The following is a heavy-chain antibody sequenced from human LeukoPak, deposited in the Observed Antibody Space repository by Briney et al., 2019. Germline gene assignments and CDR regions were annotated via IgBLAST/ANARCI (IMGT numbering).Heavy chain of an antibody. V-gene: IGHV3-30*02. CDR3: AKDMAATLDY. D-gene: IGHD6-25*01. J-gene: IGHJ4*02. Sequence: GGSLRLSCAASGFTFSSYGMHWVRQAPGKGLEWVAFIRYDGSNKYYADSVKGRFTISRDNSKNTLYLQMNSLRAEGTAVYYCAKDMAATLDYWGQGTLVTVSS. CDR2: IRYDGSNK. CDR1: GFTFSSYG.